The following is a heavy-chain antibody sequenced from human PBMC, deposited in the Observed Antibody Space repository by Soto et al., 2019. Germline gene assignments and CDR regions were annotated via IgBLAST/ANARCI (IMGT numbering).Heavy chain of an antibody. CDR1: GFTFNTHF. D-gene: IGHD3-16*01. Sequence: GGSLRLSCSASGFTFNTHFMAWVRQAPGKGLEWVANIDQDGGVKYYGDSVKGRSTISRDNAKNSVYLQINRLRAGDTAGYYCVRGSSTFDVWGKGTTVTVSS. CDR2: IDQDGGVK. J-gene: IGHJ6*04. CDR3: VRGSSTFDV. V-gene: IGHV3-7*01.